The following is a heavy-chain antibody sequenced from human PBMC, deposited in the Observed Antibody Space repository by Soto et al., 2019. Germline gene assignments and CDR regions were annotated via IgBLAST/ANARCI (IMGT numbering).Heavy chain of an antibody. D-gene: IGHD1-26*01. CDR2: INPNSGGT. CDR3: ARAGIVGASTTHPTDY. J-gene: IGHJ4*02. V-gene: IGHV1-2*04. CDR1: GYTFTGYY. Sequence: ASVKVSCKASGYTFTGYYMHWVRQAPGQGLEWMGWINPNSGGTNYAQKFQGWVTMTRDTSISTAYMELSRLRSDDTAVYYCARAGIVGASTTHPTDYWGQGTLVTVSS.